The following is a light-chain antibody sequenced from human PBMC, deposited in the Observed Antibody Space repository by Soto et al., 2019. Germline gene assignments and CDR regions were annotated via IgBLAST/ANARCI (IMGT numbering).Light chain of an antibody. V-gene: IGKV1-33*01. Sequence: DIQMTQSPSSLSASVGDRVTITCQASHDIINYLNWFQQKPGEAPKLLIFDAFKLETGVPSRFSGSGSGTDFTLTISSLQPEDIATYYCQQYDNLSVTFGGGTKVDNK. CDR3: QQYDNLSVT. CDR2: DAF. CDR1: HDIINY. J-gene: IGKJ4*01.